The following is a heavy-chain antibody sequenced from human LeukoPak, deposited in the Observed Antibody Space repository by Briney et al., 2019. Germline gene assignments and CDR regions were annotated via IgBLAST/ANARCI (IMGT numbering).Heavy chain of an antibody. CDR3: AREKDGSGSYDLDY. CDR2: INPNSGGT. V-gene: IGHV1-2*02. CDR1: GYTFTGYY. D-gene: IGHD3-10*01. Sequence: GASVKVSCKASGYTFTGYYMHWVRQAPGQGLEWMGWINPNSGGTNYAQKFQGRVTMTRDTSISTAYMELSRLRSDDTAVYYCAREKDGSGSYDLDYWGQGTLVTVSS. J-gene: IGHJ4*02.